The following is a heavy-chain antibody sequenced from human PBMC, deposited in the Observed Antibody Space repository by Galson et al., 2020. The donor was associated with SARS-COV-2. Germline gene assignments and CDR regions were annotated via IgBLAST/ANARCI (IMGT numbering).Heavy chain of an antibody. V-gene: IGHV3-7*04. CDR2: IKMDGSDK. CDR1: GFAFSGYW. J-gene: IGHJ4*02. D-gene: IGHD1-26*01. Sequence: GESLKISCAASGFAFSGYWMTWVRQAPGKGLELVSNIKMDGSDKYYVASVRGRFTVSRDNAKNSLYLQMDSLRVEDTAVYYCARDRGGATTLDYWGQGTLVTVSS. CDR3: ARDRGGATTLDY.